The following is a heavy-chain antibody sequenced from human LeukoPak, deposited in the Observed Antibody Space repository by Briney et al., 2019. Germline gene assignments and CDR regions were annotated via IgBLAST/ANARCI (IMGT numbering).Heavy chain of an antibody. D-gene: IGHD6-19*01. Sequence: ASVKVSCKASAYTFTNSGISWVRQAPGQGLEWMGWISAYNGDTNYAQNLQSRVTMTTDTPTGTAHMELRSLRSDDTAVYYCARGTVSGGSPFDYWGQGTLVTVSS. V-gene: IGHV1-18*01. CDR1: AYTFTNSG. J-gene: IGHJ4*02. CDR3: ARGTVSGGSPFDY. CDR2: ISAYNGDT.